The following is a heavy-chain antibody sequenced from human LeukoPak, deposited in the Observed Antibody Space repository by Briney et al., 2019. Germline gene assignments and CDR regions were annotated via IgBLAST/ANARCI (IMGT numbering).Heavy chain of an antibody. CDR1: GGTFSSYA. J-gene: IGHJ4*02. Sequence: SVKVSCTASGGTFSSYAISWVRQAPGQGLEWMGGIIPIFGTANYAQKFQGRVTITADKSTSTAYMELSSLRSEDTAVYYCARGSFQGYCSSTSCYLIDYWGQGTLVTVSS. CDR2: IIPIFGTA. CDR3: ARGSFQGYCSSTSCYLIDY. D-gene: IGHD2-2*01. V-gene: IGHV1-69*06.